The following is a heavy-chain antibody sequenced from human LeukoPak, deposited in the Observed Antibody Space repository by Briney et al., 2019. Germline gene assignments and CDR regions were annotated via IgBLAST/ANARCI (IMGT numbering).Heavy chain of an antibody. CDR3: ARGSEQWLHFDY. V-gene: IGHV4-59*01. Sequence: SETLSLTCTVSGGSISSYYWSWIRQPPGKGLEWIGYIYYSGSTNHNPSLKSRVTISVDTSKNQFSLKLSSVTAADTAVYYCARGSEQWLHFDYWGQGTLVTVSS. CDR2: IYYSGST. J-gene: IGHJ4*02. D-gene: IGHD6-19*01. CDR1: GGSISSYY.